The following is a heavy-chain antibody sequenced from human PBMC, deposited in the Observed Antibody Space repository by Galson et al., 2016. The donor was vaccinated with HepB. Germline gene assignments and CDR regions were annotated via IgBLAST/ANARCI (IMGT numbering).Heavy chain of an antibody. J-gene: IGHJ6*02. CDR2: IKSKTDGGTT. D-gene: IGHD3-16*01. Sequence: SLRLSCAASGFTFSNAWMNWVRQAPGKGLEWVGRIKSKTDGGTTDYAAPVKGRFTISRDDSKNTLYMQMNSLKTEDTAVYYCITDAAAGWGGMDFWGQGTPVTVSS. CDR1: GFTFSNAW. CDR3: ITDAAAGWGGMDF. V-gene: IGHV3-15*07.